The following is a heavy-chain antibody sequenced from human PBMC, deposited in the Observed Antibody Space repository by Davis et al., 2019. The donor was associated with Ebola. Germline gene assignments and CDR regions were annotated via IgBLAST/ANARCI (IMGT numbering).Heavy chain of an antibody. V-gene: IGHV4-4*02. D-gene: IGHD3-22*01. Sequence: MPSETLSLTCAVSGGSISSSNWWSWVRQPPGKGLEWIGEIYHSGSTNYNPSLKSRVTISVDKSKNQFSLRLSSVTAADTAMYYCASLTYYYDSSSPKPPYWGQGTLVTVSS. CDR2: IYHSGST. CDR3: ASLTYYYDSSSPKPPY. CDR1: GGSISSSNW. J-gene: IGHJ4*02.